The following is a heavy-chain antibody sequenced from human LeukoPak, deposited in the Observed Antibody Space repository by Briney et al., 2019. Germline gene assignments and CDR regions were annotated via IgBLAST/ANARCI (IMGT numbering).Heavy chain of an antibody. CDR1: GFTFSTYE. J-gene: IGHJ5*02. Sequence: PGGSLRLSCTASGFTFSTYEMNWVRQAPGKGLEWISYISGSGSSIFYADSLQGRFTVSRDNAKNSVYLQMNSLRAEDTAVYYCARDSEWLLGGTWGQGTLVTVSS. V-gene: IGHV3-48*03. CDR2: ISGSGSSI. D-gene: IGHD3-3*01. CDR3: ARDSEWLLGGT.